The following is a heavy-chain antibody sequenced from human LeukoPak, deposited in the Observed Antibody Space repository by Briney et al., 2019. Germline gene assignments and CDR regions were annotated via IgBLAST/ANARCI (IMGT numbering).Heavy chain of an antibody. D-gene: IGHD1-26*01. CDR1: GFTFSSFW. CDR2: ITGSGGST. V-gene: IGHV3-23*01. J-gene: IGHJ5*02. Sequence: GGSLRLSCAASGFTFSSFWMHWVRQAPGEGLEWVSAITGSGGSTYYADSVKGRFTISRDRSKNTLYLQMKSLKTEDTALYYCTRDSGTYNWFDPWGQGTLVTVSS. CDR3: TRDSGTYNWFDP.